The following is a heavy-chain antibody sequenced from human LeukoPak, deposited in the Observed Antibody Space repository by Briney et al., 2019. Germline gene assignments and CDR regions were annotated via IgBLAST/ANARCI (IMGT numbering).Heavy chain of an antibody. J-gene: IGHJ3*02. CDR3: AKAGYYDSSGYSGAFDI. CDR1: GFTFSSYA. D-gene: IGHD3-22*01. Sequence: GGSLRLSCSASGFTFSSYAMHWVRQAPGKGLEWVAVISYDGSNKYYADSVKGRFTISRDNSKNTLYLQMNSLRAEDTAVYYCAKAGYYDSSGYSGAFDIWGQGTMVTVSS. CDR2: ISYDGSNK. V-gene: IGHV3-30*04.